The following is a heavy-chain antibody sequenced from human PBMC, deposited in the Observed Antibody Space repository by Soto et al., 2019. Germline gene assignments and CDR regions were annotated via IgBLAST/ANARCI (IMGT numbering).Heavy chain of an antibody. CDR1: GFTFSGYW. CDR2: IKEDGSEK. J-gene: IGHJ4*02. Sequence: EVQLVESGGGLVQPGGSLRLSCAASGFTFSGYWMKWVRQAPGKGLEWVATIKEDGSEKYYVDSVKGRFTISRDSVKNSVHLQMNSLRVEDTAVYYCASTRGYWGQGTLGTVSS. D-gene: IGHD3-3*01. V-gene: IGHV3-7*05. CDR3: ASTRGY.